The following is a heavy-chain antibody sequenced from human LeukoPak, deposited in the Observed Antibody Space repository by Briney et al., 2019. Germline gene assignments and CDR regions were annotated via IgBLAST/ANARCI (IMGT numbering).Heavy chain of an antibody. V-gene: IGHV1-2*06. J-gene: IGHJ4*02. CDR3: ARGRNSVYYFNVVAPSYFDY. CDR1: GYTFTGYY. CDR2: INPNSGGT. D-gene: IGHD3-22*01. Sequence: ASVKVSCKASGYTFTGYYMHWVRQAPGQGLEWMGRINPNSGGTNYAQKFQGRVTMTRDTPINTAYMDLSRLRSDDTAVYYCARGRNSVYYFNVVAPSYFDYWGQGTLVTVSS.